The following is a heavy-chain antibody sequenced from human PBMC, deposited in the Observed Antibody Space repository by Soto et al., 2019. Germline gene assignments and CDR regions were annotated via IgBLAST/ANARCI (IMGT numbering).Heavy chain of an antibody. CDR3: ARGRRSSSSCLDY. J-gene: IGHJ4*02. CDR1: GGSFSGYY. V-gene: IGHV4-34*01. CDR2: INHSGST. Sequence: QVQLQQWGAGLLKPSETLSLTCAVYGGSFSGYYWSWIRQPPGKGLEWIGEINHSGSTNYNPSLKSRVPISVDPSKTQFSLKLSSVTAADTAVYYCARGRRSSSSCLDYWGQGTLVTVSS. D-gene: IGHD6-13*01.